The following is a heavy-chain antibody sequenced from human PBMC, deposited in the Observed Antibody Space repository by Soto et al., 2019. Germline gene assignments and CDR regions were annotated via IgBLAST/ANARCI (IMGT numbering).Heavy chain of an antibody. CDR2: ISAYNGNT. J-gene: IGHJ4*02. CDR3: ARDPATTGVHY. CDR1: GYSFTDYH. D-gene: IGHD5-12*01. V-gene: IGHV1-18*04. Sequence: ASVKGSCKASGYSFTDYHIHWVRQAPGQGLEWMGWISAYNGNTNYAQKLQGRVTMTTDTSTSTAYMELRSLRSDDTAVYYCARDPATTGVHYWGQGPLVTVSS.